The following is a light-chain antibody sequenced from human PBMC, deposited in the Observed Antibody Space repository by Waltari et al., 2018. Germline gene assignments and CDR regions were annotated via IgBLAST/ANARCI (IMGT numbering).Light chain of an antibody. CDR2: EVS. J-gene: IGKJ1*01. CDR3: MQGTQLPWT. CDR1: QSLLHRNGKTF. V-gene: IGKV2-29*02. Sequence: EIIMSQTPLSLAVTPGQPATLSCQSSQSLLHRNGKTFLFWYLQKSGQSPQLLISEVSRRFSGVPDRFSGSGSGTDFALRISRVEADDVGVYYCMQGTQLPWTFGQGTKVEIK.